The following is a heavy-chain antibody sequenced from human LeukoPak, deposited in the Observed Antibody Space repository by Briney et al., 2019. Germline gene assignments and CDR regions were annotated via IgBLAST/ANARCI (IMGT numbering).Heavy chain of an antibody. CDR1: RFTFSSYS. D-gene: IGHD3-22*01. V-gene: IGHV3-21*01. CDR2: ISSSSSSI. J-gene: IGHJ4*02. Sequence: GGSLRLSCAASRFTFSSYSMIWVRQAPGKGLEWVSSISSSSSSIYYADSVKGRFTISRDNAKNSLYLQMNSLRAEDTAVYYCARASKYYYGSSGYPLDYWGQGTLVTVSS. CDR3: ARASKYYYGSSGYPLDY.